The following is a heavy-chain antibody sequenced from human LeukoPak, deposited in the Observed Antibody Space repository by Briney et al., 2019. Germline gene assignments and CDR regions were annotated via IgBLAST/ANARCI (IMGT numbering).Heavy chain of an antibody. CDR2: IYYSGST. D-gene: IGHD3-3*01. Sequence: SETLSLTCTVSGGSISSYYWSWIRQPPGKGLEWIGYIYYSGSTNYNPSLKSRVTISVDTSKNQFSLKLSSVTAADTAVYYCARRVTIFGVDHGLDWGQGTLVTVSS. V-gene: IGHV4-59*08. CDR1: GGSISSYY. J-gene: IGHJ4*02. CDR3: ARRVTIFGVDHGLD.